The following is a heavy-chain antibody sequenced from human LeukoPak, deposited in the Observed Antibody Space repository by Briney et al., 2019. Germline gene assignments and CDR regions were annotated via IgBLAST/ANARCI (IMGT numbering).Heavy chain of an antibody. CDR3: AKDLKNRTWYYMDV. CDR1: GFTFDHYA. D-gene: IGHD1-14*01. J-gene: IGHJ6*03. V-gene: IGHV3-43D*03. Sequence: GRSLRLSCAASGFTFDHYAMHWVRQAPGKGLEWVSLISWDGERTYYADSVKGRFTISRDNSKNSIFLQMNSLRLEDTALYYCAKDLKNRTWYYMDVWGKGTTVTVS. CDR2: ISWDGERT.